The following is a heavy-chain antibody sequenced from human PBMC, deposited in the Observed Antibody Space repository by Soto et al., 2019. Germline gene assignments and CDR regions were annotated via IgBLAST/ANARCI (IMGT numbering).Heavy chain of an antibody. J-gene: IGHJ3*02. V-gene: IGHV3-30-3*01. CDR3: ARPLDADSSGYYYGDAFDI. Sequence: GGSLRLSCAASGFTFSSYAMHWVRQAPGKGLEWVAVISYDGSNKYYADSVKGRFTISRDNSKNTLYLQMNSLRAEDTAVYYCARPLDADSSGYYYGDAFDIWGQGTMVTVSS. CDR2: ISYDGSNK. D-gene: IGHD3-22*01. CDR1: GFTFSSYA.